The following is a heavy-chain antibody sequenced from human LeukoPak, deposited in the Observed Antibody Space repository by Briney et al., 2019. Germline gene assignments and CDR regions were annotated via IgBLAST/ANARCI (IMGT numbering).Heavy chain of an antibody. CDR3: AREVVAGTGGR. V-gene: IGHV1-46*01. D-gene: IGHD6-19*01. Sequence: ASVKVSCKASGYTFTGYYMHWVRQAPGQGLEWMGIINPSGGSTSYAQKFQGRVTMTRDMSTSTVYMELSSLRSEGTAVYYCAREVVAGTGGRWGQGTLVTVSS. CDR2: INPSGGST. J-gene: IGHJ4*02. CDR1: GYTFTGYY.